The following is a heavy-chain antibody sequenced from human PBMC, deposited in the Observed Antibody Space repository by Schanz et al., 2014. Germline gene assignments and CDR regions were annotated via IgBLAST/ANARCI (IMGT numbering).Heavy chain of an antibody. D-gene: IGHD3-10*01. CDR3: VSSGSYSSYAF. CDR2: IKKDGSEK. CDR1: GFSFSTYW. V-gene: IGHV3-7*01. J-gene: IGHJ4*02. Sequence: EVQLLESGGGLVQPGGSLRLSCAASGFSFSTYWMSWVRQAPGKGLEWVANIKKDGSEKYYVDSVKGRFTISRDNAKNSLYLQMNSLRAEDTAVYRCVSSGSYSSYAFWGQGTLVTVSS.